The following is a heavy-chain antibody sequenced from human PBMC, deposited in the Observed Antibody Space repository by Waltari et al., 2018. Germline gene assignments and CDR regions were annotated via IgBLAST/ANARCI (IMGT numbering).Heavy chain of an antibody. D-gene: IGHD1-20*01. J-gene: IGHJ4*02. CDR2: IYHSGST. CDR3: ARDTPAPRITGATSVDY. V-gene: IGHV4-38-2*02. Sequence: QVQLQESGPGLVKPSETLSLTCAVSGYSISSGYYWGWIGQPPGKGLEWIGSIYHSGSTFYNPSLKSRVTISVDTSKNQFSLKLSSVTAADTAVYYCARDTPAPRITGATSVDYWGQGTLVTVSS. CDR1: GYSISSGYY.